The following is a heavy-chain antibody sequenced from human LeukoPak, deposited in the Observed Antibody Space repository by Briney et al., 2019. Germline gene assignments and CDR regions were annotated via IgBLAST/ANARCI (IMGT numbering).Heavy chain of an antibody. D-gene: IGHD6-6*01. CDR1: GFTFDDYA. V-gene: IGHV3-43*02. J-gene: IGHJ6*03. CDR2: ISGDGGST. CDR3: PKGPSEAARLSYYYYYMDV. Sequence: GGSLRLSCAASGFTFDDYAMHWVRQAPGKGLEWVSLISGDGGSTYYADSVKGRFTISRDNSKNSLYLQMNSLRTEDTALYYCPKGPSEAARLSYYYYYMDVCGKGTTVTVSS.